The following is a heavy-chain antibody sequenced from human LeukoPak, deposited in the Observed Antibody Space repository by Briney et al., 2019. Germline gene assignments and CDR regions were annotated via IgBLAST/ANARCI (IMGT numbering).Heavy chain of an antibody. CDR2: IWYDGTDK. D-gene: IGHD6-13*01. V-gene: IGHV3-30*19. J-gene: IGHJ4*02. Sequence: QPGRSLRLSCAASGFTFNNYGMHWVRQAPGKGLEWVALIWYDGTDKYYADSVKGRFTISRDNSKNTLSLQMNSLTAEDTAVYYCARARSYSSSWYGDYWGQGTLVTVSS. CDR1: GFTFNNYG. CDR3: ARARSYSSSWYGDY.